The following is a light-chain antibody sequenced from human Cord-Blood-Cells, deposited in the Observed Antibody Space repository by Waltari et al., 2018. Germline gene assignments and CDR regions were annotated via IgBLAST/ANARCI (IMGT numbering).Light chain of an antibody. CDR2: EVS. Sequence: QSALTQPPSASGSPGQSVTISCPGTSSDVGGYNYVSWYQQHPGTAPKLTIYEVSKRPSGVPDRFSGSKSGNTASLTVSGLQAEDEADYYCSSYAGSNNWVFGGGTKLTVL. V-gene: IGLV2-8*01. J-gene: IGLJ3*02. CDR1: SSDVGGYNY. CDR3: SSYAGSNNWV.